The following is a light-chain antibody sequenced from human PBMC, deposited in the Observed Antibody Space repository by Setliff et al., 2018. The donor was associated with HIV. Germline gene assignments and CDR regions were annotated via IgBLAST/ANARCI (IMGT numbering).Light chain of an antibody. J-gene: IGLJ1*01. CDR2: EVN. CDR1: SSDIGLYNF. Sequence: QSVLAQPASVSGSPGQSITISCTGSSSDIGLYNFVSWYQQHPGKAPKLIIYEVNNRPSGVSSRFPGSKSGNTASLTISGLQAEDEADYYCSSYTIEASYVFGTGTKVTVL. V-gene: IGLV2-14*01. CDR3: SSYTIEASYV.